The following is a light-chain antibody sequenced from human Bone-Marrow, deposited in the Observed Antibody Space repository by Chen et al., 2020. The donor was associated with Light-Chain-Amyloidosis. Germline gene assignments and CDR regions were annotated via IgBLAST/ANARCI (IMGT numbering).Light chain of an antibody. CDR1: NSDVGTYNY. Sequence: QSALTQPSSVSGSPGQSITNSCTGTNSDVGTYNYVSWHQQHPGKAPKLIIFEVSNRPSGLTNRLSGSKSANTAYLTISGLQAEDEADYYGTSYTTFGTGTRVTVL. CDR3: TSYTT. V-gene: IGLV2-14*01. CDR2: EVS. J-gene: IGLJ1*01.